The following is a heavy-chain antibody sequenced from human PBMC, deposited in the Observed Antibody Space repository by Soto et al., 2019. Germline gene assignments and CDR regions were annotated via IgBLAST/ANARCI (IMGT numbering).Heavy chain of an antibody. Sequence: GGSLRLSCAASGFTFSSYDMHWVRQATGKGLEWVSAIGTAGDTYYPGSVKGRFTISRENAKNSLYLQMNSLRAEDTAVYYCARDGIAAAGIILFGGMDVWGQGTTVTVSS. CDR2: IGTAGDT. D-gene: IGHD6-13*01. V-gene: IGHV3-13*01. J-gene: IGHJ6*02. CDR3: ARDGIAAAGIILFGGMDV. CDR1: GFTFSSYD.